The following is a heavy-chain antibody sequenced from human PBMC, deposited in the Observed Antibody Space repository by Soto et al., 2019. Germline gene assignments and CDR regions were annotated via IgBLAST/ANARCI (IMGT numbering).Heavy chain of an antibody. V-gene: IGHV3-30*03. CDR1: GFTFSSYG. Sequence: PGGSLRLSCAASGFTFSSYGMHWVRQAPGKGLEWVAVISYDGSNKYYADSVKGRFTISRDNSKNTLYLQMNSLRAEDTAVYYCATTVSSYFGTDYWGQGTLVTAPQ. D-gene: IGHD6-6*01. J-gene: IGHJ4*02. CDR2: ISYDGSNK. CDR3: ATTVSSYFGTDY.